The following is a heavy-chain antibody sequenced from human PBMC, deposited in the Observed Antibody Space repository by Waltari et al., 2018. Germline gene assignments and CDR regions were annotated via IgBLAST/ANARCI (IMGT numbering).Heavy chain of an antibody. Sequence: QVQLQESGPGLVKPSGTLSLTCAVSGGSISSSNWWSWVRQPPRTRLEWIGESNHSVSNKYNVYLEGRDANSVDKPKNQFSVQQSSVTAADTAVYYCARHGGDYYYYGMDVWGPRTTVTVSS. J-gene: IGHJ6*02. V-gene: IGHV4-4*02. CDR2: SNHSVSN. D-gene: IGHD2-21*01. CDR3: ARHGGDYYYYGMDV. CDR1: GGSISSSNW.